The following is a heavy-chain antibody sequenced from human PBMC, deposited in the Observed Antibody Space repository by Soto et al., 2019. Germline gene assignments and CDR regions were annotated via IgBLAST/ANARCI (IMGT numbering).Heavy chain of an antibody. J-gene: IGHJ4*02. V-gene: IGHV4-59*08. CDR1: GGSISSYY. Sequence: SETLSLTCTVSGGSISSYYWSWIRQPPGKGLEWIGYIYYSGSTNYNPSLKSRVTISVDTSKNQFSLKLSSVTAADTAVYYCARRGRAGSWYYYDSSGYYYLFDYWGQGTLVTVSS. D-gene: IGHD3-22*01. CDR2: IYYSGST. CDR3: ARRGRAGSWYYYDSSGYYYLFDY.